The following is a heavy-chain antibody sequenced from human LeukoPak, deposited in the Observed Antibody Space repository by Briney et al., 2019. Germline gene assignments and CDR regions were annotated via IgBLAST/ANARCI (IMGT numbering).Heavy chain of an antibody. V-gene: IGHV3-74*01. CDR3: VRDKVSNYVFDY. J-gene: IGHJ4*02. CDR1: GFTFSSYW. Sequence: GGSLRLSCAASGFTFSSYWMHWVRQAPGKGLVWVSHISSDGSSTSYADSVKGRFTISRDNAKNTLYLQMNRLRAEDTAVYYCVRDKVSNYVFDYWGQGTLVTVSS. D-gene: IGHD4-11*01. CDR2: ISSDGSST.